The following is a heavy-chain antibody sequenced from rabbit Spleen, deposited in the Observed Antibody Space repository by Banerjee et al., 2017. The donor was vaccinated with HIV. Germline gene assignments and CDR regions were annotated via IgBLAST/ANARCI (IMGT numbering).Heavy chain of an antibody. V-gene: IGHV1S40*01. CDR1: GFSFSSGYD. J-gene: IGHJ2*01. CDR3: ARNYVNACDP. D-gene: IGHD1-1*01. CDR2: IYTGNDNT. Sequence: QSFDESGGGLVKPGASLTLTCKASGFSFSSGYDMCWVRQAPGKGLEWIACIYTGNDNTDYASGARGRVTIAKTAATTVTLQMTSLTAADTATDFCARNYVNACDPWGPGTLVTVS.